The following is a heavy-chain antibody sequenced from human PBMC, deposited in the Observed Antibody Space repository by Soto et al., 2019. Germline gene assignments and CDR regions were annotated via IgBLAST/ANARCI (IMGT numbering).Heavy chain of an antibody. V-gene: IGHV4-59*08. CDR1: GGSISSYY. CDR2: IYYSGST. Sequence: PSETLSLTCTVSGGSISSYYWSWIRQPPGKGLEWIGYIYYSGSTNYNPSLKSRITISVDTSKNQFSLTLSSVTAADTAVYYCARCGGFPRGGFDYWGQGTLVTVSS. D-gene: IGHD2-15*01. J-gene: IGHJ4*02. CDR3: ARCGGFPRGGFDY.